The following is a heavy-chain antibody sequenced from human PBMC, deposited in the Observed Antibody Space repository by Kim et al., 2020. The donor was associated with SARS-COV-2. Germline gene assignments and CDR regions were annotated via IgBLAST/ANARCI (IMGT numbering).Heavy chain of an antibody. D-gene: IGHD1-1*01. Sequence: TKYSQKFQGRVTITRDTSASTAYMELSSLRSEDTAVYYCASSPLNWSFDYWGQGTLVTVSS. CDR2: T. J-gene: IGHJ4*02. V-gene: IGHV1-3*01. CDR3: ASSPLNWSFDY.